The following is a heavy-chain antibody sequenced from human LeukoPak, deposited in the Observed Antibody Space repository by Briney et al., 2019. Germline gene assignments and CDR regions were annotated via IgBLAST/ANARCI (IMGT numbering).Heavy chain of an antibody. D-gene: IGHD6-13*01. CDR1: GFTFSIYW. CDR3: ARDLTYNSWYYFDS. V-gene: IGHV3-74*01. Sequence: GGSLRLSCAASGFTFSIYWMHWVRQPPGKGLVWVSRINSDGSSTSYADSVKGRFTISRDNSKNTLSLHMNSLRAEDTAVYYCARDLTYNSWYYFDSWGQGTLVTVSS. J-gene: IGHJ4*02. CDR2: INSDGSST.